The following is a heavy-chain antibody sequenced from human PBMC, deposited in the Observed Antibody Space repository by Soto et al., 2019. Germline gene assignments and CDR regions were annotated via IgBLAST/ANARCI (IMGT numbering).Heavy chain of an antibody. CDR3: ARGSYGNFDY. V-gene: IGHV4-59*01. D-gene: IGHD5-18*01. J-gene: IGHJ4*02. Sequence: SETLSLTCTVSGGSISSYYWSWIRQPPGKGLEWIGYIYYSGSTNYNPSLKSRVTISVDTSKNQFSLKLSSVTAADTAVYYCARGSYGNFDYWGQGTLVTVSS. CDR1: GGSISSYY. CDR2: IYYSGST.